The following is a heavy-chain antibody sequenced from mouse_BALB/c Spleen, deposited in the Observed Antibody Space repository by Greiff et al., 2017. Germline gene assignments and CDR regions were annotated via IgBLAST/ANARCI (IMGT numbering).Heavy chain of an antibody. CDR1: GYTFTSYT. J-gene: IGHJ3*01. CDR2: INPSSGYT. V-gene: IGHV1-4*02. CDR3: ARGYDGYSAY. Sequence: QVQLKESAAELARPGASVKMSCKASGYTFTSYTMHWVKQRPGQGLEWIGYINPSSGYTEYNQKFKDKTTLTADKSSSTAYMQLSSLTSEDSAVYYCARGYDGYSAYWGQGTLVTVSA. D-gene: IGHD2-3*01.